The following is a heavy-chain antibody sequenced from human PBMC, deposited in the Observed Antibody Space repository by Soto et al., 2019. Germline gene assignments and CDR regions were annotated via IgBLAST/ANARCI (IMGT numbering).Heavy chain of an antibody. CDR2: IYYSGNT. CDR3: ARLEGLATISYYFDY. D-gene: IGHD3-9*01. CDR1: GDSINSDSYY. J-gene: IGHJ4*02. Sequence: QLQLQESGPGLVKPSETLSLTCSVSGDSINSDSYYWGWIRQPPGKGLEWIGSIYYSGNTYYNPSLKTRVTISLDKSKSQFSLKLNSVTAADSAVYFCARLEGLATISYYFDYWGQGTLVTVSS. V-gene: IGHV4-39*01.